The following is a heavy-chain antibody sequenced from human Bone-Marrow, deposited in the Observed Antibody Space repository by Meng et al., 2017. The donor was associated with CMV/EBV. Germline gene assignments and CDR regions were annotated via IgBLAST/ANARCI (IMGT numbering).Heavy chain of an antibody. V-gene: IGHV4-34*01. CDR1: GGSFSGYY. D-gene: IGHD5-18*01. CDR2: INHSGST. Sequence: SETLSLTCAVYGGSFSGYYWSWIRQPPGNGLEWIGEINHSGSTNYNPSLKSRVTISVDTSKNQFSLKLSSVTAADTAVYYCARGGWIQLVYRYYYYGMDVWGQGTTVTVSS. J-gene: IGHJ6*02. CDR3: ARGGWIQLVYRYYYYGMDV.